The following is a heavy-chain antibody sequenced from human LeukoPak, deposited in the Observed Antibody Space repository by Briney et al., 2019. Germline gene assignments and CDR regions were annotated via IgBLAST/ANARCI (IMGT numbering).Heavy chain of an antibody. CDR3: AGGVRGVITPFDY. V-gene: IGHV3-30-3*01. Sequence: PGRSLRLSCAASGFTFSSYAMHRVRQAPGKGLEWVAVISYDGSNKYYADSVKGRFTISRDNSKNTLYLQMNSLRAEDTAVYYRAGGVRGVITPFDYWGQGTLVTVSS. CDR2: ISYDGSNK. CDR1: GFTFSSYA. J-gene: IGHJ4*02. D-gene: IGHD3-10*02.